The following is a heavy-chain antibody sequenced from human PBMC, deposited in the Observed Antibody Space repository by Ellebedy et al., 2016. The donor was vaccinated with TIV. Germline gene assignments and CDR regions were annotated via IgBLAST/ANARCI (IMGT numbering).Heavy chain of an antibody. J-gene: IGHJ4*02. D-gene: IGHD1-1*01. CDR1: GYTFASYD. CDR2: MNPISGNT. CDR3: ARGRRDNWSSYLFDH. V-gene: IGHV1-8*01. Sequence: AASVKVSCKASGYTFASYDINWVRQANGQGLEWMGWMNPISGNTGYAQKFQGRVTMTRNTSISTAFMGLSSLRSEDTAVYYCARGRRDNWSSYLFDHWGQGTLVPVSS.